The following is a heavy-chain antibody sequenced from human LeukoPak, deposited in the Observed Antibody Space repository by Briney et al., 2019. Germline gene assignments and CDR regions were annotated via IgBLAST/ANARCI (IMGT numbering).Heavy chain of an antibody. Sequence: SVKVSCKASGGTFGSYAISWVRQAPGQGLEWMGGIIPIFGTANYAQKFQGRVTITADESTSTAYMELSSLRSEDTAVYYCARDQRPYYYDSSGYYTLDYWGQGTLVTVSS. V-gene: IGHV1-69*01. CDR1: GGTFGSYA. CDR2: IIPIFGTA. D-gene: IGHD3-22*01. J-gene: IGHJ4*02. CDR3: ARDQRPYYYDSSGYYTLDY.